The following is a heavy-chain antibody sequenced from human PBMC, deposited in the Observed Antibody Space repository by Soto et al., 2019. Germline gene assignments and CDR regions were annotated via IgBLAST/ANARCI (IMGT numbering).Heavy chain of an antibody. CDR1: GFMFSDYA. CDR2: LLRPGRST. D-gene: IGHD6-19*01. J-gene: IGHJ4*02. Sequence: GGSLRLSCAASGFMFSDYAMTWARQAPGKELEWVSGLLRPGRSTYYADSVKGRFTISRDNSKNTLYLQMNSLRAEDTAVYYCAKGAGSSGWYLVLPDDYWGQGTLVTVSS. CDR3: AKGAGSSGWYLVLPDDY. V-gene: IGHV3-23*01.